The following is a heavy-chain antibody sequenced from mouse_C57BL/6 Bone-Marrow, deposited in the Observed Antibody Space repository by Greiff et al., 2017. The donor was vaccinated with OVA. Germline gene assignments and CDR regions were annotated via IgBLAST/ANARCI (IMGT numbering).Heavy chain of an antibody. CDR1: GFTFSDYG. D-gene: IGHD2-3*01. V-gene: IGHV5-17*01. Sequence: EVKLMESGGGLVKPGGSLKLSCAASGFTFSDYGMHWVRQAPEKGLEWVAYISSGSSTIYYADTVKGRFTISRDNAKNTLFLQMTSLRSEDTAMYYCARPGGYYPYYYAMDYWGQGTSVTVSS. CDR3: ARPGGYYPYYYAMDY. J-gene: IGHJ4*01. CDR2: ISSGSSTI.